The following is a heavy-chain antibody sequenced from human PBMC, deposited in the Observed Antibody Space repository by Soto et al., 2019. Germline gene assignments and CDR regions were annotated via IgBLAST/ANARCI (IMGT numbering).Heavy chain of an antibody. V-gene: IGHV3-48*03. J-gene: IGHJ5*02. D-gene: IGHD3-16*02. CDR1: GFTFSSYE. CDR3: ARQYDYVWGSYRFSWFDP. CDR2: ISSSGSTI. Sequence: GGSVRLSCAASGFTFSSYEMNWVRQAPGKGLEWVSYISSSGSTIYYADSVKGRFTISRDNAKNSLYLQMNSLRAEDTAVYYCARQYDYVWGSYRFSWFDPWGQGTLVTVSS.